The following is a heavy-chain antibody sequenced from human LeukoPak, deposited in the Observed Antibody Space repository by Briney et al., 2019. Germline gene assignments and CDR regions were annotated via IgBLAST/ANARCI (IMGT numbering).Heavy chain of an antibody. CDR2: ISGSGGST. V-gene: IGHV3-23*01. D-gene: IGHD2-2*01. J-gene: IGHJ4*02. CDR1: GFTFSSYA. Sequence: GGSLRRSCAASGFTFSSYAMSWVRQAPGKGLEWVSAISGSGGSTYYADSVKGRFTISRDNSKNTLYLQMNSLRAEDTAVYYCAKGSHIVVVPAASGGFDYWGQGTLVTVSS. CDR3: AKGSHIVVVPAASGGFDY.